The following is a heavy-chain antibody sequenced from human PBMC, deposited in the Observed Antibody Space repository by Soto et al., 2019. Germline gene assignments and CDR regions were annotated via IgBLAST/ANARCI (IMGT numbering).Heavy chain of an antibody. CDR3: ARVALLGATAFDI. CDR2: INHSGST. V-gene: IGHV4-34*01. Sequence: SETLSLTCAVYGGSFSGYYWSWIRQPPGKGLEWIGEINHSGSTNYNPALKSRVSISVDTSKNQFSLKLSSVTAADTAVYYCARVALLGATAFDIWGQGTMVTVSS. CDR1: GGSFSGYY. D-gene: IGHD1-26*01. J-gene: IGHJ3*02.